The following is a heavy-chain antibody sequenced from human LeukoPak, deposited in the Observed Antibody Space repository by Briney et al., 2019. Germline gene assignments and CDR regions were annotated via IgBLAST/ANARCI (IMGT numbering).Heavy chain of an antibody. Sequence: SETLSLTCTVSGGSISSYYWSWIRQPPGKGLEWIGYIYYSGSTNHNPSLKSRVTISVDTSKNQFSLKLSSVTAADTAVYYCVATEDYYYYMDVWGKGTTVTVSS. D-gene: IGHD1-26*01. CDR1: GGSISSYY. CDR3: VATEDYYYYMDV. J-gene: IGHJ6*03. CDR2: IYYSGST. V-gene: IGHV4-59*01.